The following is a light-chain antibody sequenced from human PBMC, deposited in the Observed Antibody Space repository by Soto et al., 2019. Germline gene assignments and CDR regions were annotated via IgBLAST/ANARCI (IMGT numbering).Light chain of an antibody. V-gene: IGLV1-40*01. Sequence: QSVLTQPPSVSGAPGQRVTISCTGTRSNIGAGYDVHWYQQLPGTAPKFLIYGNSNRPSGVPDRFSGSKSGTSASLAITGLQAEDEADYYCQSYDSSLSGFYVFGTGTKVTVL. CDR2: GNS. J-gene: IGLJ1*01. CDR1: RSNIGAGYD. CDR3: QSYDSSLSGFYV.